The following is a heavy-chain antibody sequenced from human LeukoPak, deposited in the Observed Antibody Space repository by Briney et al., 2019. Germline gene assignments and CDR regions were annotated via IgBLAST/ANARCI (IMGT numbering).Heavy chain of an antibody. V-gene: IGHV4-4*07. Sequence: SETLSLTCTVSGGSISSYYWSWIRQPAGKGLEWVGRIYTSGSTNYNPSLKSRVTMSVDTSKNQFSLKLSSVTAADTAVYYCARVRYCSSWSYFDYWGQGTLVTVSS. D-gene: IGHD6-13*01. CDR3: ARVRYCSSWSYFDY. CDR1: GGSISSYY. CDR2: IYTSGST. J-gene: IGHJ4*02.